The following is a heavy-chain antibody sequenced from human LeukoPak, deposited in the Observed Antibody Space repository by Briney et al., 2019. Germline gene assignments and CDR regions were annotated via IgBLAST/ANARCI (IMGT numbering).Heavy chain of an antibody. V-gene: IGHV1-18*01. CDR3: ARARIAAAGPYCYYMDV. CDR2: ISAYNGNT. J-gene: IGHJ6*03. Sequence: ASVKVSCKASGYTFTSYGISWVRQAPGQGLEWMGWISAYNGNTNYAQKLQGRVTMTTDTSTSTAYMELRSLRSDDTAVYYCARARIAAAGPYCYYMDVWGKGTTVTVSS. D-gene: IGHD6-13*01. CDR1: GYTFTSYG.